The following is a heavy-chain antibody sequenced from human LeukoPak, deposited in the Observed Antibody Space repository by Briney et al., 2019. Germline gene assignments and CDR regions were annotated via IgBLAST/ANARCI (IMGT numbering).Heavy chain of an antibody. CDR1: CGTFSSYA. D-gene: IGHD7-27*01. CDR2: IIPIFGTA. Sequence: GASVKVSCKASCGTFSSYAISWVRQAPGQGLEWMGRIIPIFGTANYAQKFQGRVTITTDESTSTAYMELSSLRSEDTAVYYCARDGDAGTDDYWGQGTLVTVSS. CDR3: ARDGDAGTDDY. V-gene: IGHV1-69*05. J-gene: IGHJ4*02.